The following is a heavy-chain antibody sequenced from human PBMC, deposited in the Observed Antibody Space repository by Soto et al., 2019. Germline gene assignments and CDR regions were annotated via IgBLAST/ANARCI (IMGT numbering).Heavy chain of an antibody. CDR1: GGSISSYY. D-gene: IGHD2-2*01. Sequence: SETLSLTCTVSGGSISSYYWSWIRQPPGKGLEWIGYIYYSGSTNYNPSLKSRVTISVDTSKNQFSLKLSSVTAADTAVYYCARAEGYCSSTSCYPKNYYYYYGMDVWGQGTTVTVSS. CDR2: IYYSGST. J-gene: IGHJ6*02. CDR3: ARAEGYCSSTSCYPKNYYYYYGMDV. V-gene: IGHV4-59*01.